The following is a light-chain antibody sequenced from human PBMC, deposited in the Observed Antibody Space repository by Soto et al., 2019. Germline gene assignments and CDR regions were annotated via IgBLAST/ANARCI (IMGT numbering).Light chain of an antibody. CDR3: QQFKSYPRT. V-gene: IGKV1-13*02. J-gene: IGKJ1*01. CDR2: VAS. Sequence: AIQLTQSPSSLSASVGDRVTITCRASQGISSSLAWYQQKPGKAPKLLIYVASTLHTVVPSRFSGSGSGTDFTLTISSLQPEDFATYYCQQFKSYPRTLGQGTKVEIK. CDR1: QGISSS.